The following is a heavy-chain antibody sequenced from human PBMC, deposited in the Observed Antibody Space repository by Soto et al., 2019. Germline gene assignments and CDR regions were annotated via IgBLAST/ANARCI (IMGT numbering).Heavy chain of an antibody. CDR1: GGSISSSSYY. J-gene: IGHJ3*02. Sequence: PSETLSLTCTVSGGSISSSSYYWGWTRQPPGKGLEWIGSIYYSGSTYYNPSLKSRVTISVDTSKNQFSLKLSSVTAADTAVYYCARLDILTGYYSGAFDIWGQGTMVTVS. CDR3: ARLDILTGYYSGAFDI. CDR2: IYYSGST. V-gene: IGHV4-39*01. D-gene: IGHD3-9*01.